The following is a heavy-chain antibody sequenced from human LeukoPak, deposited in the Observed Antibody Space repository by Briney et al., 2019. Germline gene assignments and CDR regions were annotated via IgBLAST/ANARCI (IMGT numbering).Heavy chain of an antibody. J-gene: IGHJ4*02. Sequence: SETLSLTCTVSGGSISSGDYYWSWIRQPPGKGLEWIGYIYYSGSTYYNPSLKSRVTISVDTSKNQFSLKLSSVTAADTAVYYCATGDPYYYHSSGQESAPDDWGQGTLVTVSS. D-gene: IGHD3-22*01. CDR3: ATGDPYYYHSSGQESAPDD. CDR2: IYYSGST. CDR1: GGSISSGDYY. V-gene: IGHV4-30-4*01.